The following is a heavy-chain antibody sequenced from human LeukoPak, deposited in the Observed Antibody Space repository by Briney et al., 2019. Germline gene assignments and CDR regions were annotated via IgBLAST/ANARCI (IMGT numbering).Heavy chain of an antibody. V-gene: IGHV3-48*03. D-gene: IGHD2-15*01. CDR1: GFSFSSYE. CDR2: ISSSTSSI. Sequence: GGSLRLSCAASGFSFSSYEMNWVRQAPGKGLEWVSYISSSTSSIFYADSVKGRFTISRDNAKNSLYLQLNSLRAEDTAIYCCAREGYCSGGTCHDYDAFDIWGQGTMVTVSS. CDR3: AREGYCSGGTCHDYDAFDI. J-gene: IGHJ3*02.